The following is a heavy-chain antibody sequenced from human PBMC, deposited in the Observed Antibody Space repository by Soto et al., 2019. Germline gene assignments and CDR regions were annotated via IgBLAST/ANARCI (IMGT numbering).Heavy chain of an antibody. V-gene: IGHV4-39*01. CDR1: GGSISSSSYY. CDR3: ASASTYGGTFDI. D-gene: IGHD3-16*01. Sequence: QLQLQESGPGLVKPSETLSLTCTVSGGSISSSSYYWGWIRQPPGKGLEWIGSIYYSGSTYYNPSLKSRVTISVDTSKHQFSLKLSSVTAADTAVYYCASASTYGGTFDIWGQGTMVTVSS. J-gene: IGHJ3*02. CDR2: IYYSGST.